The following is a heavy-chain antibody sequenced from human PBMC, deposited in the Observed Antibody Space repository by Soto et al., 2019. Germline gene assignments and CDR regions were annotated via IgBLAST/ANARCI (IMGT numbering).Heavy chain of an antibody. CDR1: GFTFSSYA. V-gene: IGHV3-23*01. D-gene: IGHD3-9*01. CDR3: AKDHLYDILTGSPYYYYGMDV. CDR2: ISGSGGST. J-gene: IGHJ6*02. Sequence: GGSLRLSCAASGFTFSSYAMSWVRQAPGKGLEWVSAISGSGGSTYYADSVKGRVTNSRDNSKNTLYLQMNSLRAEDTAVYYCAKDHLYDILTGSPYYYYGMDVWGQGTTVTVSS.